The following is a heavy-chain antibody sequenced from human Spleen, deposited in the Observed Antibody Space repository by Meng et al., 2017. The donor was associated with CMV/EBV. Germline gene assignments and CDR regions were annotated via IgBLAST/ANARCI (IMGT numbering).Heavy chain of an antibody. Sequence: GGSLRLSCAATGFTFSSYAMSWVRQAPGKGLEWVSVIYSGGSSTYYADSVKGRFTISRDNSKNTLYLQMNSLRAEDTAVNYCAKQGQWPPDYWGQGTLVTVSS. CDR1: GFTFSSYA. V-gene: IGHV3-23*03. CDR3: AKQGQWPPDY. CDR2: IYSGGSST. D-gene: IGHD6-19*01. J-gene: IGHJ4*02.